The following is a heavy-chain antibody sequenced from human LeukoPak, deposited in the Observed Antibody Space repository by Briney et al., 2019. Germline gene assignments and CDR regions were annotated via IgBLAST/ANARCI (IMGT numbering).Heavy chain of an antibody. CDR3: AKDQVRVHIVVVIPSPSGTSLDY. Sequence: PRGSLRLSCAASGFTFSSYGMHWVRQAPGKGLEWVAFIRYDGSNKYYADSVKGRFTISRDNSKNTLYLQMNSLRAEDTAVYYCAKDQVRVHIVVVIPSPSGTSLDYWGQGTLVTVSS. J-gene: IGHJ4*02. CDR1: GFTFSSYG. D-gene: IGHD2-21*01. CDR2: IRYDGSNK. V-gene: IGHV3-30*02.